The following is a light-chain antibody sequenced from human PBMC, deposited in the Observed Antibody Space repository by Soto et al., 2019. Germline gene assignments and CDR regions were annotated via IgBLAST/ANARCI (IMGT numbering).Light chain of an antibody. CDR1: QGISSA. CDR2: DAS. Sequence: AIQLTQSPSSLSASVGDRVTITCRASQGISSAVAWYQQKPGKAPKLLIYDASSLESGVPSRFSGSGSGTDFTLTRSSLQPEDCATYYCQHFNSYPSITFGQGKRLEI. J-gene: IGKJ5*01. V-gene: IGKV1-13*02. CDR3: QHFNSYPSIT.